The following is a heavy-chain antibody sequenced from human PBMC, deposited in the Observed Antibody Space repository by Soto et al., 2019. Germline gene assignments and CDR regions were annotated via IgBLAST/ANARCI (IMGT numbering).Heavy chain of an antibody. Sequence: EVQLLESGGGLVQPGGSLRLSCAASGFTFSTSSMSWVRQAPGKGLEWVSAISGDSGAIYYADSVKGRFTISRDNSRDTLYLQMNSLRAEDPALYFCARGGRFTFGFDYWGQGTLISVSS. V-gene: IGHV3-23*01. D-gene: IGHD3-16*01. CDR3: ARGGRFTFGFDY. CDR1: GFTFSTSS. CDR2: ISGDSGAI. J-gene: IGHJ4*02.